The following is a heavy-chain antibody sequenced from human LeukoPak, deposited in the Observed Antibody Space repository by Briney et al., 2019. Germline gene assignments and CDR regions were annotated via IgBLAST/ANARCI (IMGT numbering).Heavy chain of an antibody. CDR1: GFTFATDS. D-gene: IGHD6-6*01. Sequence: PGGSLRLSCAASGFTFATDSMNWVRQAPGKGLEWVSSISSSSYHIYYADSVKGRFTISRDNGRNSLYLQMNSLGAEDTAVYYCARDLAARPGYWGQGTLVTVSS. CDR2: ISSSSYHI. CDR3: ARDLAARPGY. V-gene: IGHV3-21*01. J-gene: IGHJ4*02.